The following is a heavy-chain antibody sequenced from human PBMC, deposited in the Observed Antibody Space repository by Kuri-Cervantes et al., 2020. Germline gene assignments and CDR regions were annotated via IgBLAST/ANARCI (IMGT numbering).Heavy chain of an antibody. CDR1: GFTFSDHY. Sequence: GGSLRLSCAASGFTFSDHYMDWVRQASGKGLEWVGRTRNKANSYTTEYAASVKGRFTISRDDSKNSLYLQMNSLKTEDTAVYYCATHYYDSSGSSGTNFDYWGQGTLVTVSS. CDR2: TRNKANSYTT. J-gene: IGHJ4*02. D-gene: IGHD3-22*01. CDR3: ATHYYDSSGSSGTNFDY. V-gene: IGHV3-72*01.